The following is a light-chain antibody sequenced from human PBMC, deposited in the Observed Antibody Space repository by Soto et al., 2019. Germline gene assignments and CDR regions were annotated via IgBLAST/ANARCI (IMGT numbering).Light chain of an antibody. CDR3: QQYYNWPIT. Sequence: EIVMTQSPATLSVSPGERATLSCRAGQSVSSNLAWYQQKPGQAPRLLIYGASTRAAALPARFSGSGSGTEFTLTISSLQSEDFAVYYCQQYYNWPITFDQGTRLESK. CDR1: QSVSSN. J-gene: IGKJ5*01. V-gene: IGKV3-15*01. CDR2: GAS.